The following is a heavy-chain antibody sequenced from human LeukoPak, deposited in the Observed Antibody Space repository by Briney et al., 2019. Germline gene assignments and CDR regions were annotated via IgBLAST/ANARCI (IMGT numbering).Heavy chain of an antibody. V-gene: IGHV4-61*02. D-gene: IGHD2/OR15-2a*01. CDR3: AREIGY. Sequence: SETLSLTCTVSGGSISSGSYYWSWIRQPAGKGLEWIGRIYTSGSTNYNPSLKSRVTISVDTSKNQFSLKLSSVTAADTAVYYRAREIGYWGQGTLVTVSS. CDR1: GGSISSGSYY. CDR2: IYTSGST. J-gene: IGHJ4*02.